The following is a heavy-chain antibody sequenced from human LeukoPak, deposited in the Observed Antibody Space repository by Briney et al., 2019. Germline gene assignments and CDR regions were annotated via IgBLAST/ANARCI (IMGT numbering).Heavy chain of an antibody. Sequence: ASVKVSCKAYGYTFTAYYIHWVQQAPGQGLEWVGWISPNSGGTNLAQKFQGRVTMTRDTSVSTVYMELSRLRSDDTAVYYCARQWLGSQCFDPWGQGTLVTVSS. D-gene: IGHD6-19*01. CDR1: GYTFTAYY. J-gene: IGHJ5*02. CDR2: ISPNSGGT. CDR3: ARQWLGSQCFDP. V-gene: IGHV1-2*02.